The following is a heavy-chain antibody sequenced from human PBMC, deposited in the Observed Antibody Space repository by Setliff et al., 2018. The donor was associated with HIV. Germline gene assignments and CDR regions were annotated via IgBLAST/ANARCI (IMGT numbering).Heavy chain of an antibody. J-gene: IGHJ4*02. D-gene: IGHD2-15*01. CDR2: IYSGGST. CDR1: GLTVSRNY. V-gene: IGHV3-53*01. Sequence: GGSLRLSCAASGLTVSRNYMTWVRQAPGKGLEWVSVIYSGGSTYYADSVKGRFTISRDNSKNTLYLQMNSLRAEDTAMYHCARYCSGGSCYNWGQGTLVTVSS. CDR3: ARYCSGGSCYN.